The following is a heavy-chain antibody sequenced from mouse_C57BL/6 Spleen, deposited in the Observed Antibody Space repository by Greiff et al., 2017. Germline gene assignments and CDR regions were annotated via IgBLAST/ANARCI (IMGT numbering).Heavy chain of an antibody. V-gene: IGHV1-55*01. CDR1: GYTFTSYW. Sequence: VQLQQPGAELVKPGASVKMSCKASGYTFTSYWITWVKQRPGQGLEWIGDIYPGSGSTNYNEKFKSKATLTVDNSSSTAYLQLSSLTSEDSAVDYCARDDCDYWGQGTTLTVSS. CDR3: ARDDCDY. CDR2: IYPGSGST. J-gene: IGHJ2*01. D-gene: IGHD2-4*01.